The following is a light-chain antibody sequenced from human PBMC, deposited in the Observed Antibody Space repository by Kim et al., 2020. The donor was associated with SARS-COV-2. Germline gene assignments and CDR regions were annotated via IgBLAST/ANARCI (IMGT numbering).Light chain of an antibody. J-gene: IGLJ3*02. CDR2: LDSDGSH. CDR3: QTWGTGIWV. V-gene: IGLV4-69*01. Sequence: SVKLTCTLSSGHNNYAITWHQQQPEKGPRYLIKLDSDGSHSKGDGLPDRFSGSSSGAERYLTISSLQSEDEADYYCQTWGTGIWVFGGGTKLTVL. CDR1: SGHNNYA.